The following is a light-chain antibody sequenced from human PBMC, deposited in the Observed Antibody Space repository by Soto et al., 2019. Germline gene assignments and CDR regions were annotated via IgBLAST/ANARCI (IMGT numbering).Light chain of an antibody. CDR2: EVN. CDR3: SSYASTSTAV. Sequence: VLTQPASVSGSPGQSITISCTGTSSDVGAYNYVSWYQQHPGKAPKLMIYEVNSRPSGVSNRFSGSKSGITASLTISGLQAEDEGDYYCSSYASTSTAVFGTGTKVTVL. V-gene: IGLV2-14*01. CDR1: SSDVGAYNY. J-gene: IGLJ1*01.